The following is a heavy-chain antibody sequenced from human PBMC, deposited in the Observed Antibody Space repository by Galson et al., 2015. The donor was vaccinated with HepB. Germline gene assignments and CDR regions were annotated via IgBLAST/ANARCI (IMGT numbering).Heavy chain of an antibody. CDR3: AKDVSGNSGA. CDR2: ISGSTSYR. V-gene: IGHV3-11*06. Sequence: SLRLSCAASGFTFSDYYMSWIRQAPGKGLECVAYISGSTSYRNYADSGKGRFTISRDNAKNSLYLQMNSLRAEDTAVYYCAKDVSGNSGAWGQGTLVTVSS. J-gene: IGHJ5*02. CDR1: GFTFSDYY. D-gene: IGHD4-23*01.